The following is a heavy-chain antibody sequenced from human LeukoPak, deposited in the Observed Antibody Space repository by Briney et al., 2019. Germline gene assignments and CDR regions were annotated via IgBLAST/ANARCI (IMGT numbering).Heavy chain of an antibody. Sequence: ASVKVSCKASGYTFTSYGISWVRQAPGQGLEWMGWISAYNGNTNYAQKLQGRVTMTTDTSTSTAYMELRSLRSDDTAVYYCAKDRRACSGGSCNSGVSEYFQHWGRGTLVTVS. D-gene: IGHD2-15*01. V-gene: IGHV1-18*01. CDR3: AKDRRACSGGSCNSGVSEYFQH. J-gene: IGHJ1*01. CDR1: GYTFTSYG. CDR2: ISAYNGNT.